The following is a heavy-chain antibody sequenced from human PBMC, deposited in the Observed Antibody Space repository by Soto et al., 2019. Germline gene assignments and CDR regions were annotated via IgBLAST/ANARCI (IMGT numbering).Heavy chain of an antibody. D-gene: IGHD6-13*01. CDR2: ISSSSSYI. Sequence: GGSLRLSCAASGFTFSSYSMNWVRQAPGKGLEWVSSISSSSSYIYYADSEKGRFTISRDNAKNSLYLQMNSLRAEDNAVYYCAREPLGASAASLYYFDDGGQGTLVNLSS. CDR3: AREPLGASAASLYYFDD. V-gene: IGHV3-21*01. J-gene: IGHJ4*02. CDR1: GFTFSSYS.